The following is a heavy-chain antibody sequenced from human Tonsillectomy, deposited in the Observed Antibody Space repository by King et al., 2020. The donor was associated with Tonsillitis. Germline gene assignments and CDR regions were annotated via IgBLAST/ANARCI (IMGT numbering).Heavy chain of an antibody. J-gene: IGHJ4*02. CDR3: ARGEGFDFDY. CDR1: GYNFTTYW. CDR2: IDPDDSDA. D-gene: IGHD3-16*01. V-gene: IGHV5-51*01. Sequence: VQLVESGAEVKKPGESLKISCKVSGYNFTTYWIGGVRQMPGKGLEWMGIIDPDDSDASYRPSFQGQFSMSADKSILTAYLQWSSLKASDTAIFYCARGEGFDFDYWGQGTLVTVSS.